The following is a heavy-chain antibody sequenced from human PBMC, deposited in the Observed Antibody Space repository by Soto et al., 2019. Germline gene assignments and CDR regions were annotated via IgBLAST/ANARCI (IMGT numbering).Heavy chain of an antibody. J-gene: IGHJ4*02. V-gene: IGHV4-34*01. CDR2: INHSGST. CDR1: GRKVPRSY. Sequence: YGRKVPRSYWCRDPQPTGKGLEWIGEINHSGSTNYNPSLKSRVTISVDTSKNQFSLKLSSVTAADTAVDYCARGSEDYYDSSCFDDWGQGTLV. D-gene: IGHD3-22*01. CDR3: ARGSEDYYDSSCFDD.